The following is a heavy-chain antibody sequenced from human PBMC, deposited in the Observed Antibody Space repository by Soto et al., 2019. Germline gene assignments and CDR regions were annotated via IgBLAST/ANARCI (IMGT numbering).Heavy chain of an antibody. CDR2: INADGSST. V-gene: IGHV3-74*01. D-gene: IGHD3-22*01. J-gene: IGHJ4*02. CDR1: GFTFNIYW. Sequence: EVQLVESGGGLVQPGGSLRLSCAASGFTFNIYWMHWVRQAPGKGLVWVSRINADGSSTSYADSVKGRVTISRDTAKNMLYVPINSLRAEDTAVYSCAREIVTSGEYYFDSWGQGTLVTVSS. CDR3: AREIVTSGEYYFDS.